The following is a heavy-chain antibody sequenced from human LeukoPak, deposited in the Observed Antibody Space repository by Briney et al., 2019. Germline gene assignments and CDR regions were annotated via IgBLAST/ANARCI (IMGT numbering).Heavy chain of an antibody. V-gene: IGHV4-39*07. D-gene: IGHD5-18*01. CDR3: ATTAMVTGDAFDI. CDR1: GGSISSSSYC. CDR2: IYYSGST. J-gene: IGHJ3*02. Sequence: SETLSLTCTVSGGSISSSSYCWGWIRQPPGKGLEWIGSIYYSGSTYYNPSLKSRVTISVDTSKNQFSLKLSSVTAADTAVYYCATTAMVTGDAFDIWGQGTMVTVSS.